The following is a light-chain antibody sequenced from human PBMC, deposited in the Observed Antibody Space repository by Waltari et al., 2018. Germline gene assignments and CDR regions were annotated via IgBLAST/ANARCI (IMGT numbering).Light chain of an antibody. CDR1: QYISTY. J-gene: IGKJ1*01. V-gene: IGKV1-39*01. CDR2: AAS. Sequence: DFQMTQSPSSLSASVGDRVTITCRASQYISTYLNWYQQKPGKGPKLLIYAASTLQSGVPSRFSGSGSGTDFTFTISSLQLEDFATYYCQQSYDNPRTFGQGTKVEVK. CDR3: QQSYDNPRT.